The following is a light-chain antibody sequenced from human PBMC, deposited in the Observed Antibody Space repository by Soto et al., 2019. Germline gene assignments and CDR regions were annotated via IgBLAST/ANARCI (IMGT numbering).Light chain of an antibody. J-gene: IGKJ2*01. CDR3: QRHDISPIP. V-gene: IGKV3-20*01. CDR1: QSVSSTY. Sequence: EIVLTQSPGTLSLSPGERATLSCRASQSVSSTYLAWYQQKPGQAPRLLIYGASSRATGVPDRFSGSGSGTDITLNISRLEPEDFAVYYCQRHDISPIPLGQGTKLEIK. CDR2: GAS.